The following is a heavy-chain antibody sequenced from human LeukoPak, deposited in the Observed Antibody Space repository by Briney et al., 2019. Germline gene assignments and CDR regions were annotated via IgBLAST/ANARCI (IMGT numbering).Heavy chain of an antibody. CDR3: ARVGYYDSSGPPDY. D-gene: IGHD3-22*01. CDR1: GFTFSSYW. J-gene: IGHJ4*02. V-gene: IGHV3-7*01. CDR2: INQDGSEK. Sequence: GGSLRLSCAASGFTFSSYWMSWVRQAPGKGLEWVANINQDGSEKYSVDSVKGRFTISRDNAKNSLYLQMNSLRAEDTAVYYCARVGYYDSSGPPDYWGQGTLVTVSS.